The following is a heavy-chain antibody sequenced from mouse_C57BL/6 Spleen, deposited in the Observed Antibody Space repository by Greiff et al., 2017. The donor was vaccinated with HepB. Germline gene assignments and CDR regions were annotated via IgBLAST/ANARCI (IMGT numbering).Heavy chain of an antibody. Sequence: QVQLQQSGAELVRPGTSVKVSCKASGYAFTNYLIEWVKQRPGQGLEWIGVINPGSGGTNYNEKFKGKATLTADKSSSTAYMQLSSLTSEDSAVYFCARRSCYDYDEDYYAMDYWGQGTSVTVSS. CDR3: ARRSCYDYDEDYYAMDY. D-gene: IGHD2-4*01. V-gene: IGHV1-54*01. CDR2: INPGSGGT. CDR1: GYAFTNYL. J-gene: IGHJ4*01.